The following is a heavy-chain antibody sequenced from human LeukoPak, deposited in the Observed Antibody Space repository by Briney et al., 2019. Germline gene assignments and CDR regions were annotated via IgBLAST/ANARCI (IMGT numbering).Heavy chain of an antibody. J-gene: IGHJ4*02. CDR2: INPNSGGT. CDR1: GYTFTGYY. D-gene: IGHD4-23*01. V-gene: IGHV1-2*02. CDR3: ARVWYGGNSGSPFGY. Sequence: ASVKVSCKASGYTFTGYYMHWVRQAPGQGLEWMGWINPNSGGTNYAQKFQGRVTMARDTSISTAYMELSRLRSDDTAVYYFARVWYGGNSGSPFGYWGQGTLVTVSS.